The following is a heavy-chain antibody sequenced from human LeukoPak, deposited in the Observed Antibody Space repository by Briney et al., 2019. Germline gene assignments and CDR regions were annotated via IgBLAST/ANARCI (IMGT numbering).Heavy chain of an antibody. Sequence: PGGSLRLSCAASGFTFSSYDMHWVRQATGKGLEWVSAIGTAGDTYYPGSVKGRFTISRENAKNSLYLQMSSLRAGDTAVYYCARGRMDSGWTRPTTGYWYFDLWGRGTLVTVPS. D-gene: IGHD6-19*01. CDR3: ARGRMDSGWTRPTTGYWYFDL. J-gene: IGHJ2*01. CDR1: GFTFSSYD. CDR2: IGTAGDT. V-gene: IGHV3-13*01.